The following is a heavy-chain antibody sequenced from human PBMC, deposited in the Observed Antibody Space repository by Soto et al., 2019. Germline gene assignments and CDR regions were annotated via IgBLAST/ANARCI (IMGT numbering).Heavy chain of an antibody. D-gene: IGHD6-13*01. J-gene: IGHJ4*02. CDR3: ARYRREAVAGYTLDN. Sequence: PSETLSLTCTVSGGSISSNYWTWIRQPPGKRLEWIRYVYNSGSTNYNPSLKSRVTISEDTSKSQFSLKVNSMTAADTAVYYCARYRREAVAGYTLDNWGQGILVTVSS. CDR2: VYNSGST. V-gene: IGHV4-59*01. CDR1: GGSISSNY.